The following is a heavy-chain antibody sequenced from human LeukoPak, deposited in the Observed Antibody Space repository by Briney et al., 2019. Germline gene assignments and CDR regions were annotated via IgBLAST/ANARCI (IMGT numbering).Heavy chain of an antibody. CDR1: GFSLSAYG. CDR3: ARSQSSSLIDY. V-gene: IGHV3-33*01. J-gene: IGHJ4*02. CDR2: IWYDGTSK. D-gene: IGHD6-13*01. Sequence: GGSLRLSCAASGFSLSAYGVHWVRQAPGKGLEWVAVIWYDGTSKDYADSVKGRFTFSRDNSKDTLYLQMNSLTVEDTAVYYCARSQSSSLIDYWGQGTLVTVSS.